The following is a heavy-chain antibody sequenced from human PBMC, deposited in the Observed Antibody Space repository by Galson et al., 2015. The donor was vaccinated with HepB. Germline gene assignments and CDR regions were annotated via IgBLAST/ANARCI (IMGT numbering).Heavy chain of an antibody. CDR2: ITTTGDTT. Sequence: SLRLSCAASGFTFSSYALIWVRQAPGTGLEWVARITTTGDTTYYADSVRGRFTISRDNSWNTLYLQMNSLRAEDTAVYYCARDGARGHSAQNFYGSDVWGRGTTVTVSS. CDR1: GFTFSSYA. CDR3: ARDGARGHSAQNFYGSDV. J-gene: IGHJ6*02. V-gene: IGHV3-23*01. D-gene: IGHD5-12*01.